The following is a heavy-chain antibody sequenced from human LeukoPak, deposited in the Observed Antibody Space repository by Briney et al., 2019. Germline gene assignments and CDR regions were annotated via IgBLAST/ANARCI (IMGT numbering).Heavy chain of an antibody. Sequence: GASVKVSCKVSGYTLTELSMHWVRQAPGKGLEWMGGFDPEDGVTIYAQKFQGRVTMTEDTSTDTAYMELSSLRSEDTAVYYCATDRYSGSYLAFDYWGQGTLVTVSS. J-gene: IGHJ4*02. CDR3: ATDRYSGSYLAFDY. CDR1: GYTLTELS. CDR2: FDPEDGVT. D-gene: IGHD1-26*01. V-gene: IGHV1-24*01.